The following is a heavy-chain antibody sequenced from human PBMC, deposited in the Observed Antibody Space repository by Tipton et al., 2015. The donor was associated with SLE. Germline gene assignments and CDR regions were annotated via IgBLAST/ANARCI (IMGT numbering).Heavy chain of an antibody. Sequence: SLRLSCTASGFTFGDYAMSWVRQAPGKGLEWVGFIRSKAYGGTTEYAASVKGRFTLSRDDSKSIAYLQMNSLKTADTAVYYCTRAVEYFQHWGQGTLVTVSS. CDR2: IRSKAYGGTT. CDR3: TRAVEYFQH. V-gene: IGHV3-49*04. J-gene: IGHJ1*01. CDR1: GFTFGDYA.